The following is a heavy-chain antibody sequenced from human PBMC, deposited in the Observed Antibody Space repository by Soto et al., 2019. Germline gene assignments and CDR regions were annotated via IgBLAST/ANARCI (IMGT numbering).Heavy chain of an antibody. V-gene: IGHV3-30-3*01. CDR3: AREVLWSRYFDY. CDR1: GFIFSNYV. CDR2: MSYDGTTK. J-gene: IGHJ4*02. D-gene: IGHD2-21*01. Sequence: QVQLLESGGGVVQPGRSLRLSCAASGFIFSNYVMYWVRQAPGKGLEWVAFMSYDGTTKYYADSVKGRFTISRDNSKNTLYLPMNNLRPEDTGVYYCAREVLWSRYFDYWGQGTLVTVSS.